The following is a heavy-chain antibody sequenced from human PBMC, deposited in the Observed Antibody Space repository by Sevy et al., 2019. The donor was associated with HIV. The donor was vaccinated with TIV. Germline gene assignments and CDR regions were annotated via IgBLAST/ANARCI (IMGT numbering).Heavy chain of an antibody. CDR1: GFTFDDYA. CDR2: ISWNSGSK. D-gene: IGHD7-27*01. CDR3: AKGVGNMKILGNNWFDP. Sequence: GGSLRLSCAASGFTFDDYAMHWVRQAPGKGLEWVSGISWNSGSKGYADSVKGRFTVSRDNAKNSLYLQMNSLRAEDTALYYCAKGVGNMKILGNNWFDPWGQGTLVTVS. V-gene: IGHV3-9*01. J-gene: IGHJ5*02.